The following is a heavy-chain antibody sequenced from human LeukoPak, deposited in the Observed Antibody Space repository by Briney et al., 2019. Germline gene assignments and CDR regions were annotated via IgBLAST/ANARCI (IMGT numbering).Heavy chain of an antibody. CDR1: GYIFITYY. Sequence: ASVKVSCKASGYIFITYYIHWVRQAPGQGLEWVGMINPAGGRTVYAQKFQGRVTMSTDTSTSTVSMELSSLRSEDTAIYYCARGLGGLTRPGSIDYYYIDVWGKGTTVTVSS. V-gene: IGHV1-46*01. CDR2: INPAGGRT. J-gene: IGHJ6*03. D-gene: IGHD3-16*01. CDR3: ARGLGGLTRPGSIDYYYIDV.